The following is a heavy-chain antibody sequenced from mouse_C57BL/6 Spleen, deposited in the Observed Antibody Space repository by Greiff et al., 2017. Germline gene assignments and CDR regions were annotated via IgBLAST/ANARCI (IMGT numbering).Heavy chain of an antibody. CDR3: ARSLYGSSYDY. CDR2: IRNKANGYTT. J-gene: IGHJ2*01. V-gene: IGHV7-3*01. CDR1: GFTFTDYY. Sequence: EVNLVESGGGLVQPGGSLSLSCAASGFTFTDYYMSWVRQPPGKALEWLGFIRNKANGYTTEYSASVKGRFTISRDNSQSILYLQMNALRAEDSATYYCARSLYGSSYDYWGQGTTLTVSS. D-gene: IGHD1-1*01.